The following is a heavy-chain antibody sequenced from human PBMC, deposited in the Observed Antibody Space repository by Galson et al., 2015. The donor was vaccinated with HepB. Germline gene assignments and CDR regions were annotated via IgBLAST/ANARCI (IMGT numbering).Heavy chain of an antibody. V-gene: IGHV3-48*01. J-gene: IGHJ4*02. CDR1: GFTFSNYS. Sequence: SLRLSCAASGFTFSNYSMNWVRQAPGKGLEWVSYISSSSSTIYYVDSVKGRFTISRDNAKNSLYLQMNSLRAEDTAVYYCARDSHRWELRLNDFDYWGQGTLVTVSS. CDR3: ARDSHRWELRLNDFDY. CDR2: ISSSSSTI. D-gene: IGHD1-26*01.